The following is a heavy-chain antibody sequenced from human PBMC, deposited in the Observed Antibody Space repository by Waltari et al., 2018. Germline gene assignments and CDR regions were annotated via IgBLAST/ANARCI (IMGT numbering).Heavy chain of an antibody. CDR1: GYFINTGFF. J-gene: IGHJ5*02. V-gene: IGHV4-38-2*01. CDR2: IYYDGTT. Sequence: QVQLQESGPGLVRPSETLSLTCDVSGYFINTGFFWVWVRQPPGKGLEWIGNIYYDGTTYYNPSLSHRLMISLDTSKNQFSLRLNFVDVADTAVYYCARQTLGYCTSAACRRLETWGQGILVTVSS. CDR3: ARQTLGYCTSAACRRLET. D-gene: IGHD2-2*03.